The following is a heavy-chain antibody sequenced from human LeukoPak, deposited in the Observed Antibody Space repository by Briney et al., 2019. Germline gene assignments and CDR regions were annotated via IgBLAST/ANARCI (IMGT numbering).Heavy chain of an antibody. J-gene: IGHJ3*02. CDR1: GFTFDDYA. CDR2: ISGDGGST. V-gene: IGHV3-43*02. Sequence: PGGSLRLSCAASGFTFDDYAMHWVRQAPGKGLEWVSLISGDGGSTYYADSVKGRFTISRDNSKNSLYLQMNSLRTEDTALYYCAKVHLPDVYCGDDCYDDAFDIWGQGTMVTVSS. CDR3: AKVHLPDVYCGDDCYDDAFDI. D-gene: IGHD2-21*02.